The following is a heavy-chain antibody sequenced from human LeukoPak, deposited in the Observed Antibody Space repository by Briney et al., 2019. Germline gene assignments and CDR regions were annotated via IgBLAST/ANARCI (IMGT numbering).Heavy chain of an antibody. CDR3: AKDLAVMEDY. CDR1: GFTFSSYS. CDR2: ISSSSSTI. V-gene: IGHV3-48*01. Sequence: GGSLRLSCAASGFTFSSYSMNWVRQAPGKGLEWVSYISSSSSTIYYADSVKGRFTISRDNSKNTLYLQMNSLRAEDTAVYYCAKDLAVMEDYWGQGTLVTASS. D-gene: IGHD3-22*01. J-gene: IGHJ4*02.